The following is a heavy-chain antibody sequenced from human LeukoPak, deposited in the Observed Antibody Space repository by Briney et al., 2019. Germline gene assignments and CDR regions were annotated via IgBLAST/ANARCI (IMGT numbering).Heavy chain of an antibody. J-gene: IGHJ5*02. CDR1: GYSSTYVFTTYP. D-gene: IGHD2-8*01. CDR2: INLRGDAT. CDR3: ARKWSSRDWFDP. V-gene: IGHV1-46*01. Sequence: ASVKVSSKASGYSSTYVFTTYPIHWVRQAPGQGLEWLGMINLRGDATIYAQKFQGRVTLTSDSSTTTVYMELSSLKSDDTGLYYCARKWSSRDWFDPWGQGTLVTVSS.